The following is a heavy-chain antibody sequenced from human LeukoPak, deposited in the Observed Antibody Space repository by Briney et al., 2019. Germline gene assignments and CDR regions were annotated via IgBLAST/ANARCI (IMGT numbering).Heavy chain of an antibody. Sequence: GGSLSLSCAASGYIFSMHAMSWVRQAPGKCLQWVSHISASGGATYYADSVRGRFTVSRDNSMSAVYMQMNNLRPDDSAMYDCAKMRRGWGLFDSLGQGILVTVSS. V-gene: IGHV3-23*01. CDR2: ISASGGAT. J-gene: IGHJ4*02. D-gene: IGHD6-19*01. CDR3: AKMRRGWGLFDS. CDR1: GYIFSMHA.